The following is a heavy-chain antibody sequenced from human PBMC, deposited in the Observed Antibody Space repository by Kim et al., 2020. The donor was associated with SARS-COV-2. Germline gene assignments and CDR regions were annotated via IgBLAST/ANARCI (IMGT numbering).Heavy chain of an antibody. CDR3: ARGRSYGSGSYSY. V-gene: IGHV4-34*13. D-gene: IGHD3-10*01. J-gene: IGHJ4*02. Sequence: SHTPLTGRTTLSVDTSKNQFSLKLGSVTAADTAVYYCARGRSYGSGSYSYWGQGTLVTVSS.